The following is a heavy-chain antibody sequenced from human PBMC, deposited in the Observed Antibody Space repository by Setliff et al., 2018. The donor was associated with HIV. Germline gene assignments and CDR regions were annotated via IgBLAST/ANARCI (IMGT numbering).Heavy chain of an antibody. CDR2: ISGGGYTT. V-gene: IGHV3-23*01. CDR3: AREGRITSFGVIIPGSNALDV. Sequence: PGGSLRLSCAASGFTFSTYAMSWVRRAPGKGLEWVSGISGGGYTTYYADSVKGRFTISRDTFESSVYLHMNSLTADDTALYFCAREGRITSFGVIIPGSNALDVWGQGTTVTVSS. J-gene: IGHJ6*02. D-gene: IGHD3-3*01. CDR1: GFTFSTYA.